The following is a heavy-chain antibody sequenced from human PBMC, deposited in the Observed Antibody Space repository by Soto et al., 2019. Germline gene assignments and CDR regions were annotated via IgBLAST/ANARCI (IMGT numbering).Heavy chain of an antibody. D-gene: IGHD3-3*01. CDR2: IYHSGST. J-gene: IGHJ5*02. CDR3: ARVGDFWSGYYNGNLDP. Sequence: SETLSLTCAVSGYSISSGYYWGWIRQPPGKGLEWIGSIYHSGSTYYNPSLKSRVTISVDTSKNQFSLKLSSVTAADTAVYYCARVGDFWSGYYNGNLDPWRQGTRVTVSS. CDR1: GYSISSGYY. V-gene: IGHV4-38-2*01.